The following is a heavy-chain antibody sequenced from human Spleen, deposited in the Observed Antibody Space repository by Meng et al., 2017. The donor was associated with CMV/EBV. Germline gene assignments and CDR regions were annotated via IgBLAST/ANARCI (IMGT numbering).Heavy chain of an antibody. CDR2: IYYSGST. Sequence: QVQLKESGPGRLKPSETLPLPGPVSGGSISSYYWSWIRQPPGKGLEWIGYIYYSGSTYYNPSLKSRVTISVDTPKNQFSLKLSSVTAADTAVYYCARGGGITMVRGVRHFDYWGQGTLVTVSS. J-gene: IGHJ4*02. CDR1: GGSISSYY. D-gene: IGHD3-10*01. CDR3: ARGGGITMVRGVRHFDY. V-gene: IGHV4-59*08.